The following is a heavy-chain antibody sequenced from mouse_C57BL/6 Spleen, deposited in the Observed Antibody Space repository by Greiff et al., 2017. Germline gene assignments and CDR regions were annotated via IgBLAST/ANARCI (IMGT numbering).Heavy chain of an antibody. CDR1: GYTFTSYW. CDR2: IYPSDSET. J-gene: IGHJ4*01. Sequence: QVQLKQPGAELVRPGSSVKLSCKASGYTFTSYWMDWVKQRPGQGLEWIGNIYPSDSETHYNQKFKDKATLTVDKSSSTAYMQLSSLTSADSAVYYCARGLRHYYAMDYWGQGTSVTVSS. CDR3: ARGLRHYYAMDY. D-gene: IGHD2-2*01. V-gene: IGHV1-61*01.